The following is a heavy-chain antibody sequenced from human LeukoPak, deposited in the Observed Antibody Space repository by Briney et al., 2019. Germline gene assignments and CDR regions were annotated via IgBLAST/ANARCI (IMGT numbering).Heavy chain of an antibody. CDR3: ARGYCTNGVCSTGPTQA. J-gene: IGHJ4*02. CDR2: IYYSGNT. V-gene: IGHV4-39*07. Sequence: PSETLSLTCTVSGGSINSDSDYWGWIRQPPGKGLELIGNIYYSGNTYYNPSLKSRVTISLDTSKNQFSLKLSSVTAADTAVYFRARGYCTNGVCSTGPTQAWGRGSLVTVSS. D-gene: IGHD2-8*01. CDR1: GGSINSDSDY.